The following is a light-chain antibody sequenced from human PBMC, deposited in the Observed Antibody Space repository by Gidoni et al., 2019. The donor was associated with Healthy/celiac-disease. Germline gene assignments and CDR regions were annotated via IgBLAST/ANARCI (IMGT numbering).Light chain of an antibody. V-gene: IGKV3-11*01. CDR3: QQRSNWPRYT. J-gene: IGKJ2*01. Sequence: EIVLTQSPATLSLSPGERATLSCKASQSVSSYLASYQQKPGQAPRLLIYDASNRATGIPARFSGSGSGTDFTLTISSLEPEDFAVYYCQQRSNWPRYTFGQGIKLEIK. CDR2: DAS. CDR1: QSVSSY.